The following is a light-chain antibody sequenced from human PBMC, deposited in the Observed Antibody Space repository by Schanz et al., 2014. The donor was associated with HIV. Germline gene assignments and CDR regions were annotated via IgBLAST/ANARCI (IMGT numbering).Light chain of an antibody. CDR3: QQYGSSPWT. J-gene: IGKJ1*01. Sequence: EIVLTQSPVILSLSPGERATLSCRASQSVSSYLAWYQQKPGQAPTLLIYGASSRATGIPDRFSGSGSGTDFTLTISRVEPEDYAVYYCQQYGSSPWTFGQGTRVDVK. CDR1: QSVSSY. V-gene: IGKV3-20*01. CDR2: GAS.